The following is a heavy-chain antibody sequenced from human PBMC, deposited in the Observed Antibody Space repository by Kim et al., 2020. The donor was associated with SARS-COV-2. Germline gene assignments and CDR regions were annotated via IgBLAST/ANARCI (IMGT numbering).Heavy chain of an antibody. CDR2: VKYDGSDR. CDR3: ATRRGYLDY. Sequence: GGSLRLSCAASGFTFSSYWMTWVRQPPGKGLEWVTNVKYDGSDRYYVDSVKGRFTISRDNARNSLYLQMNSLRAEDTAMFYCATRRGYLDYWGQGILVTVSS. J-gene: IGHJ4*02. V-gene: IGHV3-7*01. CDR1: GFTFSSYW.